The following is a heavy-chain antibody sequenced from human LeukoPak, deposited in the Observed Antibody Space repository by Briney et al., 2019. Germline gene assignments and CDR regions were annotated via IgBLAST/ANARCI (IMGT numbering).Heavy chain of an antibody. CDR2: ISSSSSYI. D-gene: IGHD3-3*01. V-gene: IGHV3-21*01. CDR1: GFTFSSYS. J-gene: IGHJ4*02. CDR3: ARDSEPDFWSGYYCLDY. Sequence: PGGSLRLSCAASGFTFSSYSMNLVRQAPGKGLEWVSSISSSSSYIYYADSVKGRFTISRDNAKNSLYLQMNSLRAEDTAVYYCARDSEPDFWSGYYCLDYWGQGTLVTVSS.